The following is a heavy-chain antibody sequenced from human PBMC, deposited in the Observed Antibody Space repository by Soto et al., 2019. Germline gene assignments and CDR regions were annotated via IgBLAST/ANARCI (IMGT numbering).Heavy chain of an antibody. CDR3: ARIAASGRGWDV. D-gene: IGHD6-13*01. CDR2: IKQDGGEE. Sequence: EVQLVESGGGLVQPGGSLRLSCVDSGFTFSSYWMSWVRQAPVKGLEWLGNIKQDGGEENYVDSVKGRFTISRDNAKNSMYLQMNSLRAEDTAVYYCARIAASGRGWDVWGQGTTVVVSS. CDR1: GFTFSSYW. J-gene: IGHJ6*02. V-gene: IGHV3-7*01.